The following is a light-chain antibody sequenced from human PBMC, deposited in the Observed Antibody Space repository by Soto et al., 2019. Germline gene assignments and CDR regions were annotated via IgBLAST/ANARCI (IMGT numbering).Light chain of an antibody. CDR2: RAS. CDR3: QQYGRFLT. Sequence: DIQITQPPSTLSASVGDRVTITCRASQSIDTALAWYQQKPGKAPNLLIYRASNLESGVPSRFSGSGSGTDFTLAISSLQPDDFATYYCQQYGRFLTFGQGTKVDIK. J-gene: IGKJ2*01. CDR1: QSIDTA. V-gene: IGKV1-5*03.